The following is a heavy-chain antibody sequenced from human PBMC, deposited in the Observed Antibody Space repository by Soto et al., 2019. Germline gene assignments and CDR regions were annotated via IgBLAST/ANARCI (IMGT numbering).Heavy chain of an antibody. Sequence: GGSLRLSCAASGFTFSSYAMSWVRQAPGKGLEWVSAISGIGGSTYYADAVKGRFTISRDNSKNTLYLQMNSLRAEDTAVYCCAGRVYKVRKKPVAGFGPWGQGTLVTVSS. CDR1: GFTFSSYA. V-gene: IGHV3-23*01. J-gene: IGHJ5*02. CDR3: AGRVYKVRKKPVAGFGP. D-gene: IGHD6-19*01. CDR2: ISGIGGST.